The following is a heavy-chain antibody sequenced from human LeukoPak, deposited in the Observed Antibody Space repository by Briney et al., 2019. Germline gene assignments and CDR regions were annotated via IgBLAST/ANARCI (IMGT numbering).Heavy chain of an antibody. Sequence: KSSETVSLTCSVSGDSISGFYWNWIRQSPEKGLEWIAVTHYSGTTNYNPSLKSRVTISIDTSRQQFFLKLSSVTAADTAVYYCVLAPNSNWFDFWGQGTRVTVSS. V-gene: IGHV4-59*12. CDR2: THYSGTT. J-gene: IGHJ5*01. CDR3: VLAPNSNWFDF. CDR1: GDSISGFY. D-gene: IGHD2-8*01.